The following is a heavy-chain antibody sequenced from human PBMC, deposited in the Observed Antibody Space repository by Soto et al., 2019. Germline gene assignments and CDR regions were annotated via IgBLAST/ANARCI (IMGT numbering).Heavy chain of an antibody. Sequence: QVQLVQSGAEVKKPGASVKVSCKASGYTFTSYDINWVRQATGQGLEWMGWMNPNSGNTGYAQKVQGRVTMTRNTSISTAYMELSSLRSEDTAVYYCARELRGIAESNYYYYYGMDVWGQGTTVTVSS. D-gene: IGHD6-13*01. J-gene: IGHJ6*02. CDR3: ARELRGIAESNYYYYYGMDV. CDR2: MNPNSGNT. CDR1: GYTFTSYD. V-gene: IGHV1-8*01.